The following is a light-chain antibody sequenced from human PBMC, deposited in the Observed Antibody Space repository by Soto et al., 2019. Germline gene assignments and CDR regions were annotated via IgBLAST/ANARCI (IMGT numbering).Light chain of an antibody. J-gene: IGLJ1*01. V-gene: IGLV2-8*01. CDR1: SSDVGRYNY. CDR2: GVT. Sequence: QSVLAQPPSASGSPGQSATFSCTGTSSDVGRYNYVSWYQQHPGKAPKLLIYGVTQRPSGVPDRFSGSKSGNTASLTVSGLQDEDEGYYYCSSYAGSNIYVFGTGTKVTVL. CDR3: SSYAGSNIYV.